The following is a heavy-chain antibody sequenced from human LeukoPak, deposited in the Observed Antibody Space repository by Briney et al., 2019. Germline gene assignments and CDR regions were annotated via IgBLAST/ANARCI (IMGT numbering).Heavy chain of an antibody. J-gene: IGHJ3*02. CDR1: GFTFSNYD. D-gene: IGHD6-13*01. V-gene: IGHV3-21*01. CDR3: ARLRLVDVYSSSWYKAEAFDI. Sequence: PGGSLRLSCAASGFTFSNYDMNWVRQSPGKGLEWVSSIDTDSTYIHYADSVKGRFTISRDNAKNSLYLQMSSLRAEDTAVYYCARLRLVDVYSSSWYKAEAFDIWGQGTMVTVSS. CDR2: IDTDSTYI.